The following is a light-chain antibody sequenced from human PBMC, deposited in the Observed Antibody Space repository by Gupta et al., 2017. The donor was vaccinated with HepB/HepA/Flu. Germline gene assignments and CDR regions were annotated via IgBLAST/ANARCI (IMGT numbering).Light chain of an antibody. V-gene: IGLV3-19*01. CDR1: SLRSYY. CDR2: GKN. J-gene: IGLJ1*01. Sequence: SSDLTPAPAVSVALGQTVRITCQGDSLRSYYASWYQQKPGQAPVLVIYGKNNRPSGIPDRFSGSSSGNTASLTITGAQAEDEADYYCNSRDSSGNPFVFGTGTKVTVL. CDR3: NSRDSSGNPFV.